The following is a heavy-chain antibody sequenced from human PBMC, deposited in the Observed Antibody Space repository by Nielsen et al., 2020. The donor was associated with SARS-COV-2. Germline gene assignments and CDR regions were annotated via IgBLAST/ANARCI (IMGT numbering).Heavy chain of an antibody. V-gene: IGHV1-46*01. CDR2: INLSAGST. CDR1: GDTFPIDN. CDR3: ATPITVDYFDY. Sequence: ASVKVSCKASGDTFPIDNIHWLRQAPGQGLEWIGIINLSAGSTDSAQKFKGRVTMTRDTSASTVYLALTSLKSEDTAVYCCATPITVDYFDYWGQGTLVTASS. J-gene: IGHJ4*02.